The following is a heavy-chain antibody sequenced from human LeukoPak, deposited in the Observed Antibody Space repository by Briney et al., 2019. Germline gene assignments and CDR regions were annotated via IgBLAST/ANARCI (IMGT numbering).Heavy chain of an antibody. CDR3: TRRAARWQFDL. J-gene: IGHJ2*01. CDR2: INWKTGNG. Sequence: GRSLRLSCAVSGFNFDDYAMHWVRQAPGRGLEWVSGINWKTGNGIYADSVKGRFTISRDNAKNSLYLQMSSLRAEDTTLYYCTRRAARWQFDLWGRGTLLTVSS. V-gene: IGHV3-9*01. D-gene: IGHD5-24*01. CDR1: GFNFDDYA.